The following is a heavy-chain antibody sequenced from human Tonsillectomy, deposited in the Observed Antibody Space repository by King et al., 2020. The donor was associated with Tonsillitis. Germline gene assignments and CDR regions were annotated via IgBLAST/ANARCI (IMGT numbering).Heavy chain of an antibody. V-gene: IGHV4-34*01. Sequence: VQLQQWGAGLLKPSETLSLTCAVYGGSFSGYDWSWIRQPPGKGLEWIGEIKHSGSTNYSPSLKSRLTLSADTSKNQFSLKLSSVTAADTAVYYCARVEAYCSTTSCSTEGYWGQGTLVTVSS. D-gene: IGHD2-2*02. CDR2: IKHSGST. J-gene: IGHJ4*02. CDR3: ARVEAYCSTTSCSTEGY. CDR1: GGSFSGYD.